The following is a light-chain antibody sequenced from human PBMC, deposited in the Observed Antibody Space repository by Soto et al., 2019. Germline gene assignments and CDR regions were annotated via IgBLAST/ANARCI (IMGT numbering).Light chain of an antibody. CDR1: QSVLYSSNNKNY. V-gene: IGKV4-1*01. CDR2: WAS. Sequence: DIVMTQSPDSLAVSLGERATINCKSSQSVLYSSNNKNYLAWYQQKPGQPPKLLIYWASTRESGVPDRFSGSGSGTDFTLTISSLQAEDAALYYCQQYYSTPYTFGKGTKLEIK. J-gene: IGKJ2*01. CDR3: QQYYSTPYT.